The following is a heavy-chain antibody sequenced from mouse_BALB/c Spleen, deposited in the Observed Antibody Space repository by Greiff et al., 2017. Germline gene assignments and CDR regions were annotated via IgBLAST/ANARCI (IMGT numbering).Heavy chain of an antibody. Sequence: QVQLQQSGAELVKPGASVKLSCKASGYTFTSYYMYWVKQRPGQGLEWIGEINPSNGGTNFNEKFKSKATLTVDKSSSTAYMQLSSLTSEDSAVYYCTRGKNYDYGDFDYWGQGTTLTVSS. D-gene: IGHD2-4*01. CDR1: GYTFTSYY. CDR2: INPSNGGT. CDR3: TRGKNYDYGDFDY. V-gene: IGHV1S81*02. J-gene: IGHJ2*01.